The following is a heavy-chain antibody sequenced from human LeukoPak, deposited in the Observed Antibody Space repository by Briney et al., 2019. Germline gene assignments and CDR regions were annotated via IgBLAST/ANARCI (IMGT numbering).Heavy chain of an antibody. V-gene: IGHV1-2*02. Sequence: ASVKVSCKASGYTFTGYYMHWVRQAPGQGLEWMGWINPNSGGTNYAQKFQGRVTMTRDTSISTAYMELSRLRSDDTAVYYCARNCGGDCFYSPRFDYWGQGTLVTVSS. D-gene: IGHD2-21*02. J-gene: IGHJ4*02. CDR1: GYTFTGYY. CDR3: ARNCGGDCFYSPRFDY. CDR2: INPNSGGT.